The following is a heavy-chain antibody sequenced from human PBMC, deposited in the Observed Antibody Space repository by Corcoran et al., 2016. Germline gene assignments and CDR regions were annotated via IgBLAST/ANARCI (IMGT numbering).Heavy chain of an antibody. CDR1: GYTFTNYG. J-gene: IGHJ4*02. D-gene: IGHD1-26*01. V-gene: IGHV1-18*01. CDR2: ISAYNGNT. CDR3: ARGRFSGSYPLYYFDY. Sequence: QVQLVQSGAEVKKTGASVKVSCKASGYTFTNYGIIWVRQAPGQGLEWMGWISAYNGNTNYAQKLQGRGTMTTDTSTSTAYMELRSLRSDDTAVYYCARGRFSGSYPLYYFDYWCQGTLVTVSS.